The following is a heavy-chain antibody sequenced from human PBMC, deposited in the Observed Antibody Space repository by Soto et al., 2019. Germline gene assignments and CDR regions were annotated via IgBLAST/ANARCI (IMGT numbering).Heavy chain of an antibody. CDR1: GFPFSSYS. D-gene: IGHD3-22*01. Sequence: GGSLRLSCAASGFPFSSYSLTWVRQAPGKGLEWVSYISSDGTTIHYAASVKGRFTVSRDNAKASLSLQMSSLRDEDSAVYYCVREDAPKPPIYDNSGYYRALNYWGQGTLVTVSS. CDR3: VREDAPKPPIYDNSGYYRALNY. V-gene: IGHV3-48*02. J-gene: IGHJ4*02. CDR2: ISSDGTTI.